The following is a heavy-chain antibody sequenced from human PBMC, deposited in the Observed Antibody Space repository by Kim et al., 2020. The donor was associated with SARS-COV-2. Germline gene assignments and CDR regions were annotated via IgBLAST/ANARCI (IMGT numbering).Heavy chain of an antibody. V-gene: IGHV4-39*01. CDR1: GGSISSSSYY. CDR2: IYYSGST. D-gene: IGHD3-22*01. CDR3: ARQDYYDSSGYYGPGAFDI. J-gene: IGHJ3*02. Sequence: SETLSLTCTVSGGSISSSSYYWGWIRQPPGKGLEWIGSIYYSGSTYYNPSLKSRVTISVDTSKNQFSLKLSSVTAADTAVYYCARQDYYDSSGYYGPGAFDIWGQGTMVTVSS.